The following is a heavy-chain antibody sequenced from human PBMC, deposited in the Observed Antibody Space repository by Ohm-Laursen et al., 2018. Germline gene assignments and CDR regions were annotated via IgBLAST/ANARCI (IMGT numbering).Heavy chain of an antibody. CDR1: DDSIIGSY. J-gene: IGHJ6*02. CDR2: IFYSGST. Sequence: SETLSLTCSVSDDSIIGSYWSWIRQPPGKGLEWTGYIFYSGSTNYNPSLKSRVTILLDTSKNQFSLQLISVSAADTAVYYCARSKGNSWLYYYYGLDVWGHGTTVLVSS. D-gene: IGHD6-13*01. V-gene: IGHV4-59*01. CDR3: ARSKGNSWLYYYYGLDV.